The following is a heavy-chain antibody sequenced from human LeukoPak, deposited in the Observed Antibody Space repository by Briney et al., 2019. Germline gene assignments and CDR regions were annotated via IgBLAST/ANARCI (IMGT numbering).Heavy chain of an antibody. CDR3: AKDIMGSSGWPEEHYFDY. V-gene: IGHV3-43D*03. Sequence: GGSLRLSCAASGFTFDDYAMHWVRQAPGKGLEWVSLISWGGDSTYYADSVKGRFTVSRDNSKNSLYLQMNSVRAEDTALYYCAKDIMGSSGWPEEHYFDYWGQGTLVTVSS. D-gene: IGHD6-19*01. J-gene: IGHJ4*02. CDR2: ISWGGDST. CDR1: GFTFDDYA.